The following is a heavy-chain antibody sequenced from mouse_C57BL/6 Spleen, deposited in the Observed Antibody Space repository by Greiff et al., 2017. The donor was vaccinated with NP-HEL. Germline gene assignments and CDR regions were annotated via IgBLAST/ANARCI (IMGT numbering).Heavy chain of an antibody. CDR1: GYAFSSYW. Sequence: QVQLKESGAELVKPGASVKISCKASGYAFSSYWMNWVKQRPGKGLEWIGQIYPGDGDTNYNGKFKGKATLTSDKSSSTAYMQLSSLTSEDSAVYFCARAEDYDYDFDYWGQGTTLTVSS. CDR3: ARAEDYDYDFDY. CDR2: IYPGDGDT. J-gene: IGHJ2*01. D-gene: IGHD2-4*01. V-gene: IGHV1-80*01.